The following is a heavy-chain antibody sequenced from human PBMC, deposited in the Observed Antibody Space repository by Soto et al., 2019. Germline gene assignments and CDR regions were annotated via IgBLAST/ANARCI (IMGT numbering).Heavy chain of an antibody. D-gene: IGHD6-6*01. J-gene: IGHJ4*02. CDR3: AKGRRNSIASSSSESEY. V-gene: IGHV3-23*01. CDR1: GFTFSIYA. Sequence: GGSLRLSCAASGFTFSIYAMSWVRQAPGKGLEWVSAISGSGGSTYYADSVKGRFTISRDNSKNTLYLQMNSLRAEDTAVYYCAKGRRNSIASSSSESEYWGQGTLGTVSS. CDR2: ISGSGGST.